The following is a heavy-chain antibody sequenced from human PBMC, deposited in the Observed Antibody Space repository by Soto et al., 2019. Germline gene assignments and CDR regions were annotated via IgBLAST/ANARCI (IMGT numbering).Heavy chain of an antibody. V-gene: IGHV3-9*01. J-gene: IGHJ4*02. CDR1: GFTFDDYA. CDR3: TVAGTDY. CDR2: ISWNSGSI. D-gene: IGHD6-19*01. Sequence: EVQLVESGGGLVQPGRSLRLSCAASGFTFDDYAMHWVRQAPGKGLEWVSGISWNSGSIGYADSVKGRFTISRDNAKNSLYLQMNSLRAEDTALYYCTVAGTDYWGQGTLVTVSS.